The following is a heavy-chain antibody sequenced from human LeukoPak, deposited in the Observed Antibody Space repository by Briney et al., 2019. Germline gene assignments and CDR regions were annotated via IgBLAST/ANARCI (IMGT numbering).Heavy chain of an antibody. CDR3: AKDLSYYGSGSDY. CDR2: IRYDGSNK. CDR1: GFTFSSYG. V-gene: IGHV3-30*02. J-gene: IGHJ4*02. D-gene: IGHD3-10*01. Sequence: PGGSLRLSCAASGFTFSSYGMHWVRQAPGKGLEWVAFIRYDGSNKYYADSVKGRFTISRDNSKNTLYLQMNSLRAEDTAVYYCAKDLSYYGSGSDYWGQGTLVTVSS.